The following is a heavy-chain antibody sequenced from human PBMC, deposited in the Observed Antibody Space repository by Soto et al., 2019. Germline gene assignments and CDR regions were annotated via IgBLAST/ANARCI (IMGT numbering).Heavy chain of an antibody. Sequence: SETLSLTCSVSGASISSNFWSWVRQPPGKGLEWIGYIYFGGTTQSNPSLKGRVTISLDTSKNQFSLKLTSVTAADTAVYYCARGIEGWYQGRYYYGMDVWGQGTTVTVSS. CDR2: IYFGGTT. CDR1: GASISSNF. V-gene: IGHV4-59*01. CDR3: ARGIEGWYQGRYYYGMDV. J-gene: IGHJ6*02. D-gene: IGHD6-19*01.